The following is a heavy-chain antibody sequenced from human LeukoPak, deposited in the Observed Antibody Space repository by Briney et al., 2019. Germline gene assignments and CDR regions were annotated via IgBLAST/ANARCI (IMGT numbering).Heavy chain of an antibody. J-gene: IGHJ5*02. Sequence: SETLSLTCTVSGGSISTSSYYWGWIRQPPGKGLEWIGSIFYSGNTHYSPSLKSRVTMSVDTSKNQFSLKLSSVTAADTAVYYCARDGAAAGTQNWFDPWGQGTLVTVSS. V-gene: IGHV4-39*07. CDR2: IFYSGNT. CDR3: ARDGAAAGTQNWFDP. D-gene: IGHD6-13*01. CDR1: GGSISTSSYY.